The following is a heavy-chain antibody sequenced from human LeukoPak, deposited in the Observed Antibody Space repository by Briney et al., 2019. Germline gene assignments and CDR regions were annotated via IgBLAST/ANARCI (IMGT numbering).Heavy chain of an antibody. CDR1: GGTFSSYA. Sequence: GASVKVFCKASGGTFSSYAISWVRQAPGQGLEWMGGIIPIFGTANYAQKFQGRVTITADESTSTAYMELSSLRSEDTAVYYCARGSVRYFDWLLSWGKGTTVTISS. CDR3: ARGSVRYFDWLLS. J-gene: IGHJ6*04. V-gene: IGHV1-69*13. D-gene: IGHD3-9*01. CDR2: IIPIFGTA.